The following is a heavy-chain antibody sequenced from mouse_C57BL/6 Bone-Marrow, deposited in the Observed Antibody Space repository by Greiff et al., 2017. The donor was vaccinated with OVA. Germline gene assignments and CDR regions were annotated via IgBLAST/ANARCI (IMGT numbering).Heavy chain of an antibody. CDR1: GYTFTSYW. CDR3: ARWDENYFDY. Sequence: QVQLKQPGAELVKPGASVKLSCKASGYTFTSYWMHWVKQRPGQGLEWIGMIHPNSGSTNYNEKFKSKATLTVDKSSSTAYMQLSSLTSEDSAVYYCARWDENYFDYWGQGTTLTVSS. V-gene: IGHV1-64*01. J-gene: IGHJ2*01. D-gene: IGHD4-1*01. CDR2: IHPNSGST.